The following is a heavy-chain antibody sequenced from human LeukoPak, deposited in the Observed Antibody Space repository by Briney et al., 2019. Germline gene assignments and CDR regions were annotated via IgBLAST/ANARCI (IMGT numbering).Heavy chain of an antibody. V-gene: IGHV3-11*01. J-gene: IGHJ4*02. CDR3: ARDKDFYGDYPGY. CDR1: GFSFSDDY. Sequence: PGGSLRLSCAASGFSFSDDYMSWIRQAPGKGLEWVSYISSSGSTIYYADSVKGRFTISRDNAKNSLYLQMNSLRAEDTAVYYCARDKDFYGDYPGYWGQGTLVTVSS. D-gene: IGHD4-17*01. CDR2: ISSSGSTI.